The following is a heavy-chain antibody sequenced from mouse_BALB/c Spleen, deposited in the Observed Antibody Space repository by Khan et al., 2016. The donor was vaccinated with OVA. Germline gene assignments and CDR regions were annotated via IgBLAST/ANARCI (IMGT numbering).Heavy chain of an antibody. Sequence: VQLQQPGPELVKPGASVKISCKASGYTFTDYSMDWMRQSHGKSLAWIGYIFPNDGGTTYNQKFKTKATLTVDTSSSTAYMELRSLTSEDSAVYCCARSGYGSFGYWGQGTLVTVSA. D-gene: IGHD1-2*01. J-gene: IGHJ3*01. CDR3: ARSGYGSFGY. CDR2: IFPNDGGT. V-gene: IGHV1S29*02. CDR1: GYTFTDYS.